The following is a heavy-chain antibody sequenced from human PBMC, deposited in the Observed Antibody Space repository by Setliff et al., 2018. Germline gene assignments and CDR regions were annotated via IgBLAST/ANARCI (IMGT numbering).Heavy chain of an antibody. J-gene: IGHJ4*02. CDR1: GGLIYDHW. CDR2: VYSHGDT. CDR3: ARERQGGFLEWSPFDS. D-gene: IGHD3-3*01. V-gene: IGHV4-4*07. Sequence: SETLSLTCSVSGGLIYDHWWTWVRQTAGEGLQWIGRVYSHGDTEYNPSLKSRVTISVDTSNNQFSLHLTSVTAADTARYFCARERQGGFLEWSPFDSWGRGILVTSPQ.